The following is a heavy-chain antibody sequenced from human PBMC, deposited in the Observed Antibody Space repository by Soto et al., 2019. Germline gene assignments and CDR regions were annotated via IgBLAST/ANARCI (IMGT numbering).Heavy chain of an antibody. CDR3: ARDLWVEPELYYYGMDV. CDR1: GDSISSADYY. CDR2: IFSSGTT. J-gene: IGHJ6*02. D-gene: IGHD1-1*01. V-gene: IGHV4-30-4*01. Sequence: SETLSLTCTVSGDSISSADYYWSWIRQTQGTGLEWIGHIFSSGTTYYNPSLKSRLTISVDTSKNHFSLRLTSVTAADTAVYYCARDLWVEPELYYYGMDVWGQGTTVTVSS.